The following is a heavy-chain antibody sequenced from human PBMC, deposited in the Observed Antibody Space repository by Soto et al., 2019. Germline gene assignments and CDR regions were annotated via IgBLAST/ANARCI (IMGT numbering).Heavy chain of an antibody. D-gene: IGHD2-15*01. CDR2: INPNSGGT. Sequence: ASVKVSCKACGYTFTGYYMHWVRQAPGQGLEWMGWINPNSGGTNYAQKFQGWVTMTRDTAISTAYMELSRLRSDDTAVFYFTREDCICCNCYSGGVFDIRAQRTMVTVSS. J-gene: IGHJ3*02. V-gene: IGHV1-2*04. CDR3: TREDCICCNCYSGGVFDI. CDR1: GYTFTGYY.